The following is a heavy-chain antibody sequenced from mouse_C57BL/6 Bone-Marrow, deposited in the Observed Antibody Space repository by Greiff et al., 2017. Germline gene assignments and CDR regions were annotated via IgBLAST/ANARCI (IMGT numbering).Heavy chain of an antibody. CDR2: ISSGGSYT. CDR1: GFTFSSYG. V-gene: IGHV5-6*01. Sequence: EVQRVESGGDLVKPGGSLKLSCAASGFTFSSYGMSWVRQTPDKRLEWVATISSGGSYTYYPDSVKGLFTISRDNAKNTLYLQMSSLKSEDTAMYYCARMAGYYAMDYWGQGTSVTVSS. J-gene: IGHJ4*01. CDR3: ARMAGYYAMDY. D-gene: IGHD3-3*01.